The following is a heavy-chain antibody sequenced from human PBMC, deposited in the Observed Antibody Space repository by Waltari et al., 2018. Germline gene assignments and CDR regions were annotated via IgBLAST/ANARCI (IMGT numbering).Heavy chain of an antibody. V-gene: IGHV4-4*02. CDR3: ARPGADTARDYAFDI. CDR2: IYHSGST. J-gene: IGHJ3*02. Sequence: QVQLQESGPGLVKPSGTLSLTCAVSGGSIRSSNWWRWVRQPPGKGLEWIGEIYHSGSTNYNPSLKSRVTISVDKSKNQFSLKLSSVTAADTAVYYCARPGADTARDYAFDIWGQGTMVTVSS. CDR1: GGSIRSSNW. D-gene: IGHD5-18*01.